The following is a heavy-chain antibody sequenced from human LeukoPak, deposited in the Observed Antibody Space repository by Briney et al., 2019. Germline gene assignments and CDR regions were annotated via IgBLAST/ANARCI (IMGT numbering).Heavy chain of an antibody. CDR2: ISGSGGST. CDR3: ARVGPYYYDSSGYGHCDY. V-gene: IGHV3-23*01. CDR1: GFTFSSYA. Sequence: GGSLRLSCAASGFTFSSYAMSWVRQAPGKGLEWVSAISGSGGSTYYADSVKGRFTISRDNAKNSLYLQMNSLRAEDTAVYYCARVGPYYYDSSGYGHCDYWGQGTLVTVSS. J-gene: IGHJ4*02. D-gene: IGHD3-22*01.